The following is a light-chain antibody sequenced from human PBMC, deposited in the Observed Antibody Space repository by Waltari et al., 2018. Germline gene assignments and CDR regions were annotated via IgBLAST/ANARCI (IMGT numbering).Light chain of an antibody. Sequence: DIQMTQSPSTLSASVGDRVTITCRASQSINHWLAWYQQKPGKAPKLLIYRASILESGVPSRFSGSESGTEFTLTISRLQPDDFATYYCQQYDSYWTFGQGTKVEIK. J-gene: IGKJ1*01. CDR1: QSINHW. CDR3: QQYDSYWT. CDR2: RAS. V-gene: IGKV1-5*03.